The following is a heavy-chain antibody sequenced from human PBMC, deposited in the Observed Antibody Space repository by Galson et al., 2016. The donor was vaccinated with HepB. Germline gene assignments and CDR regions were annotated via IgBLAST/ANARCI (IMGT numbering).Heavy chain of an antibody. J-gene: IGHJ4*02. CDR1: GSTLIELS. V-gene: IGHV1-24*01. D-gene: IGHD3-22*01. Sequence: SVKVSCKVSGSTLIELSIHWVRQAPGKGLEWMGGFDLEGGERNYARKFQGRFTMTEDASNDTAYMELKSLRSDDTAVYYCALDHKSYDSSDSDFWGQGTLVTVSS. CDR2: FDLEGGER. CDR3: ALDHKSYDSSDSDF.